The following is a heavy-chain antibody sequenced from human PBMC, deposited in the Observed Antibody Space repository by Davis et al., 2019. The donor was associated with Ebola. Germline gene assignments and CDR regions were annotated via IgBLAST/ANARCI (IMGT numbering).Heavy chain of an antibody. D-gene: IGHD1-20*01. CDR2: IYPGDSSS. CDR1: GYSFTTYW. J-gene: IGHJ4*02. Sequence: PGGSLRLSCQGSGYSFTTYWIGWVRQMPGKGLEWIGIIYPGDSSSRYRPSFQGQVTMSFDRSITTAYLQWNSLKASDTAIYYCARGRNTVNWKPVQFDFWGQGTLITVSS. CDR3: ARGRNTVNWKPVQFDF. V-gene: IGHV5-51*01.